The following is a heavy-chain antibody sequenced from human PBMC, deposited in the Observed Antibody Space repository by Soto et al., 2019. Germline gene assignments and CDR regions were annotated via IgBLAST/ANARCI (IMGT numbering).Heavy chain of an antibody. Sequence: QVQLQESGPGLVKPSETLSLTCTVSGGSISSYYWSWIRQPPGKGLEWIGYIYYSGSTNYNPSLKSRVTISVDTSKNQFSLKLSPVTAADTAVYYCARVSMLKGVGATTAVYYFDYWGQGTLVTVSS. D-gene: IGHD1-26*01. CDR1: GGSISSYY. CDR2: IYYSGST. J-gene: IGHJ4*02. V-gene: IGHV4-59*01. CDR3: ARVSMLKGVGATTAVYYFDY.